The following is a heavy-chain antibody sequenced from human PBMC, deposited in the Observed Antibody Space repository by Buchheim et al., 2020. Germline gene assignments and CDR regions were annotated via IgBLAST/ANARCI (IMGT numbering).Heavy chain of an antibody. Sequence: QVQLQQWGAGLLKPSETLSLTCAVYGGSFSGYYWSWIRQPPGKGLEWIGEINHSGSTNYNPSLKSRVTISVDTSKNQFSLKLGSVTDADTGVYYCARGVRYYGSGSRFDPWGQGTL. CDR3: ARGVRYYGSGSRFDP. V-gene: IGHV4-34*01. CDR1: GGSFSGYY. CDR2: INHSGST. J-gene: IGHJ5*02. D-gene: IGHD3-10*01.